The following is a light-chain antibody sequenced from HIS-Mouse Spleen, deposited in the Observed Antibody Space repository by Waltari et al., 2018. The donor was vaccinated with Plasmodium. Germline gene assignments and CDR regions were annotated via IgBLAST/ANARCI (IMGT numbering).Light chain of an antibody. J-gene: IGKJ2*01. V-gene: IGKV3-20*01. CDR1: QSVSSSY. CDR3: QQYGSSPYT. Sequence: EIVLTQSPGTLSLSPGERATLSCRASQSVSSSYLAWYQQKPGQAPRPLIYGASSRATGIPDRFSGSGSGTDFTLTISRLEPEDCAVYYCQQYGSSPYTFGQGTKLESK. CDR2: GAS.